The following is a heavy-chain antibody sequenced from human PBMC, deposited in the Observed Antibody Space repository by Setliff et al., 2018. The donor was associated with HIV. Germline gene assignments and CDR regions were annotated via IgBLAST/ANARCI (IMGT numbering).Heavy chain of an antibody. J-gene: IGHJ5*02. CDR1: GGTFSSYA. CDR2: IIPIFGTA. Sequence: SVKVSCKTSGGTFSSYAISWVRQAPGQGLEWMGGIIPIFGTANYAQKFQGRVTITADESTSTAYMELSSLRSEDTAVYYCARDLGVDGYNSIGFDPWGQGTLVTVSS. D-gene: IGHD5-12*01. V-gene: IGHV1-69*13. CDR3: ARDLGVDGYNSIGFDP.